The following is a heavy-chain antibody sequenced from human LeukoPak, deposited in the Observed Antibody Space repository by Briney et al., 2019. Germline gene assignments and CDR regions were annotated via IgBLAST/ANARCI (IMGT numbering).Heavy chain of an antibody. CDR1: GYTFINYD. CDR2: MNPNSGNT. D-gene: IGHD4-17*01. Sequence: ASVKVSCKASGYTFINYDINWVRQATGQGLEWVGYMNPNSGNTGYAQKFQGRVTMTRDTSIGTAYMELSSLRSEDTAVYYCARGDYVYGGTDYWGQGTLVTVSS. J-gene: IGHJ4*02. V-gene: IGHV1-8*01. CDR3: ARGDYVYGGTDY.